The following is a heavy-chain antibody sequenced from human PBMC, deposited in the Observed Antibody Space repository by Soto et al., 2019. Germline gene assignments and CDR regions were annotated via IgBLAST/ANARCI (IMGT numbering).Heavy chain of an antibody. Sequence: QVQLVQSGAEVKKPGASVKVSCKASGYTFTSYYMHWVRQAPGKGLEWMGIINPSGGSTSYAQKFQGRVTMTRDTSTSTVYMELSSLRSEDTAVYYCARGGISYYDSSGYYTPDYWGQGTLVTVSS. V-gene: IGHV1-46*01. CDR1: GYTFTSYY. D-gene: IGHD3-22*01. J-gene: IGHJ4*02. CDR3: ARGGISYYDSSGYYTPDY. CDR2: INPSGGST.